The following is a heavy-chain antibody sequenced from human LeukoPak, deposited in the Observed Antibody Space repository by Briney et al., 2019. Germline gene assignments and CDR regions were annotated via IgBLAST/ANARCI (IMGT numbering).Heavy chain of an antibody. Sequence: KPSQTLSLTCTVSGGSISSGDYYWRWIRQPPGKGLEWIEYIYYSGSTYYNPYLKSRVTISVDTSKNQFSLKLSSVTAADTAVYYCARAPSPVYDFWGPHAFDIWGQGTMVTVSS. J-gene: IGHJ3*02. D-gene: IGHD3-3*01. V-gene: IGHV4-30-4*01. CDR2: IYYSGST. CDR1: GGSISSGDYY. CDR3: ARAPSPVYDFWGPHAFDI.